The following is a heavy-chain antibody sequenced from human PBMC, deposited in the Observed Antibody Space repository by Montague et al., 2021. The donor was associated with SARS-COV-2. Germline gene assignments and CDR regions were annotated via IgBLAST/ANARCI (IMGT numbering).Heavy chain of an antibody. CDR2: IYNSGST. Sequence: SETLSLTCTVSGGSISRYSWTWIRQPPGKGLEWIGYIYNSGSTNYNPSLTSRVTISVDTSKNQFSLKLSSVAAADTAVYYCARVGRGSSWYEVAFDIWGQGTVDTVSS. CDR3: ARVGRGSSWYEVAFDI. D-gene: IGHD6-13*01. V-gene: IGHV4-59*01. J-gene: IGHJ3*02. CDR1: GGSISRYS.